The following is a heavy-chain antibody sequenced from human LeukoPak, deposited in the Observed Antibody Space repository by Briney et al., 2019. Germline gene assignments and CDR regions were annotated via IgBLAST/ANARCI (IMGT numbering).Heavy chain of an antibody. D-gene: IGHD6-13*01. CDR2: IWYDGSNK. CDR1: GFTFSSYG. V-gene: IGHV3-33*01. CDR3: ARDKQQLVLEYYFDY. J-gene: IGHJ4*02. Sequence: PGRSLRLSCAASGFTFSSYGMHWARQAPGKGLEWVAVIWYDGSNKYYADSVKGRFTISRDNPKNTLYLQMNSLRAEDTAVYYCARDKQQLVLEYYFDYWGQGTLVTVSS.